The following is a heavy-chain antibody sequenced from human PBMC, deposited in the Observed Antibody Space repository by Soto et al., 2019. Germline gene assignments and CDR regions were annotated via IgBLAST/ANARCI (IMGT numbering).Heavy chain of an antibody. V-gene: IGHV3-7*01. CDR3: ASYGTVTTNYYYYGMDV. CDR2: IKQDGSEK. J-gene: IGHJ6*02. CDR1: GFTFSSYW. D-gene: IGHD4-4*01. Sequence: EVQLVESGGGLVQPGGSLRLSCAASGFTFSSYWMSWVRQAPGKGLEWVANIKQDGSEKYYVDSVKGRFTISRDNAKNSLYLQRNSLRAEDTAVYYCASYGTVTTNYYYYGMDVWGQGTTVTVSS.